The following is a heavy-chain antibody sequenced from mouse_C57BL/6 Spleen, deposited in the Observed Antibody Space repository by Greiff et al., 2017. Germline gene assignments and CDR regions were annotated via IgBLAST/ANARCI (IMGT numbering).Heavy chain of an antibody. Sequence: VQLQQPGAELVKPGASVTLSCKASGYTFSSYWMPWVKPRPGQGLAWIGMIHTNSGSTNYNAMFKSKVPLPVAKSSNTAYRQLSSLITGYSAVYYCSAYDYDNARDYWGQGTTVTVAS. D-gene: IGHD2-4*01. CDR3: SAYDYDNARDY. J-gene: IGHJ4*01. CDR1: GYTFSSYW. CDR2: IHTNSGST. V-gene: IGHV1-64*01.